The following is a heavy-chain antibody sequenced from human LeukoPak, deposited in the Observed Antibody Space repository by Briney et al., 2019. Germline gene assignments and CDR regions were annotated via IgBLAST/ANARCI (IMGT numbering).Heavy chain of an antibody. J-gene: IGHJ4*02. Sequence: SETLSLTCAVYGGSFSGYYWSWIRQPPGKGLEWIGEINHSGSTNYNPSLKSRVTISVDTSKNQFSLKLSSVTAADTAVYYCARATGIAVAGTGPIDYWGQGTLVTVSS. CDR2: INHSGST. D-gene: IGHD6-19*01. CDR3: ARATGIAVAGTGPIDY. CDR1: GGSFSGYY. V-gene: IGHV4-34*01.